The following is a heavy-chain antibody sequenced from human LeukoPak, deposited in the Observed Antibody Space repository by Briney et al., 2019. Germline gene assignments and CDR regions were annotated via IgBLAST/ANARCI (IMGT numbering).Heavy chain of an antibody. V-gene: IGHV1-69*05. CDR2: GIPNFRRT. Sequence: ASVKVSCKASGGTFTSYAISWVRQAPGQGLEYLGGGIPNFRRTKYAQKFEGRVTITTDKTTAYMELHSLTSEDTAVYYCARAGRDSNYDFDYHMDVWGKGTTVMVSS. D-gene: IGHD4-11*01. CDR3: ARAGRDSNYDFDYHMDV. CDR1: GGTFTSYA. J-gene: IGHJ6*03.